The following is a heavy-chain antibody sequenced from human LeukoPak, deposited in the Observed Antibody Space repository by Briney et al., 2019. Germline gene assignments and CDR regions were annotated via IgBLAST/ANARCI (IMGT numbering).Heavy chain of an antibody. CDR3: ARSYSSGWYRGNSYFQH. D-gene: IGHD6-19*01. V-gene: IGHV4-34*01. CDR2: INHSGST. Sequence: PSETLSLTCAVYGGPFSGYYWSWIRQPPGKGLEWIGEINHSGSTNYNPSLKSRVTISVDTSKNQFSLKLSSVTAADTAVYYCARSYSSGWYRGNSYFQHWGQGTLVTVSS. CDR1: GGPFSGYY. J-gene: IGHJ1*01.